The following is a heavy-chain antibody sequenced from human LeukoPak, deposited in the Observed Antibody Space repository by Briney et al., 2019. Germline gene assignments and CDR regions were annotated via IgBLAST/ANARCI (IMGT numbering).Heavy chain of an antibody. CDR3: ARTGGSGSDTDSYYYYYGVDV. Sequence: KCGESLKISCKGSGYSFTSYWIGWVRQMPGKGLEWMGIIYPGDSETRYSPSFQGQVTISADKSISTAYLQWSSLKASDTAMYYCARTGGSGSDTDSYYYYYGVDVWGQGTTVTVSS. V-gene: IGHV5-51*01. CDR2: IYPGDSET. J-gene: IGHJ6*02. D-gene: IGHD3-10*01. CDR1: GYSFTSYW.